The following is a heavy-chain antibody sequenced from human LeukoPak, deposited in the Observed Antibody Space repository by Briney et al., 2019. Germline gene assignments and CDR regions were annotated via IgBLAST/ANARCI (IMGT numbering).Heavy chain of an antibody. CDR2: IYYSGGT. D-gene: IGHD2-15*01. J-gene: IGHJ6*03. Sequence: SETLSLTCTVSGGSISSYYWSWIRQPPGKGLEWIGYIYYSGGTNYNPSLKSRVTISVDTSKNQSSLKLSSVTAADTAVYYCARSVEGYCSGGSCYSYSYYMDVWGKGTTVTVSS. CDR3: ARSVEGYCSGGSCYSYSYYMDV. CDR1: GGSISSYY. V-gene: IGHV4-59*01.